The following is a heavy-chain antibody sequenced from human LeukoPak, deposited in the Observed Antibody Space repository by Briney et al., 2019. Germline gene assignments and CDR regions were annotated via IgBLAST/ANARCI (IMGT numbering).Heavy chain of an antibody. CDR3: ARDYDSSGYSLRP. D-gene: IGHD3-22*01. V-gene: IGHV3-48*04. CDR1: GFTFSSYS. J-gene: IGHJ5*02. CDR2: ISSSSSTI. Sequence: PGGSLRLSCAASGFTFSSYSMNWVRQAPGKGLEWVSYISSSSSTIYYADSVKGRFTISRDNAKNSLYLQMNSLRAEDTAVYYCARDYDSSGYSLRPWGQGTLVTVSS.